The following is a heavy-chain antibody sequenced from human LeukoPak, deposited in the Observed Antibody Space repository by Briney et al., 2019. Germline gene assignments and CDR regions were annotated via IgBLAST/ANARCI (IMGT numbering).Heavy chain of an antibody. CDR1: GFTFSSYE. D-gene: IGHD3-3*01. V-gene: IGHV3-48*03. Sequence: GSLRLSCAASGFTFSSYEMNWVRQAPGKGLEWVSYISSSGSTIYYADSVKGRFTISRDNAKNSLYLQMNSLRAEDTAVYYCAKDFGVVAGGDAFDIWGQGTMVTVSS. CDR2: ISSSGSTI. J-gene: IGHJ3*02. CDR3: AKDFGVVAGGDAFDI.